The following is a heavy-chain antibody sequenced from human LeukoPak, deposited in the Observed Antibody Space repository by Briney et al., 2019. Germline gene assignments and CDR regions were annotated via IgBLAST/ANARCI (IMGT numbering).Heavy chain of an antibody. J-gene: IGHJ4*02. Sequence: SQTLSLTCAISGDSVSSNSAAWNWIRQSPSRGREWLGRTYYRSKWYNDYAISVTSRITINPDTSKNQFSLQLNSVTPEDTAIYYCARESQGHTSGWYNGYFDSWGQGTLVTVSS. V-gene: IGHV6-1*01. CDR3: ARESQGHTSGWYNGYFDS. CDR2: TYYRSKWYN. CDR1: GDSVSSNSAA. D-gene: IGHD6-19*01.